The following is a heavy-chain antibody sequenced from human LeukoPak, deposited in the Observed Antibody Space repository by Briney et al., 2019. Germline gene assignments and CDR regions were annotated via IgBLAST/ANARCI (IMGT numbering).Heavy chain of an antibody. D-gene: IGHD3-22*01. J-gene: IGHJ4*02. CDR2: INSDGRST. V-gene: IGHV3-74*01. CDR1: GFTFSSYW. CDR3: AREYYYDNYFDY. Sequence: PGGSLRLSCAASGFTFSSYWMSWVRQAPGKGLVWVSRINSDGRSTTYADSVKGRFTISRDNAKNTLYLQMNSLRAEDTAVYYCAREYYYDNYFDYWGQGTLVTVSS.